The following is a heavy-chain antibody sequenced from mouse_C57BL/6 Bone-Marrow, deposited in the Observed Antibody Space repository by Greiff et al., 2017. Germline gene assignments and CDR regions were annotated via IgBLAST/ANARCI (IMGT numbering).Heavy chain of an antibody. CDR2: IYPSDSET. V-gene: IGHV1-61*01. CDR3: ARGLYSNYDLAMDY. J-gene: IGHJ4*01. D-gene: IGHD2-5*01. CDR1: GYTFTSYW. Sequence: QVQLQQPGAELVRPGSSVKLSCKASGYTFTSYWMDWVKQRPGQGLEWIGNIYPSDSETPYNQKFKDKATLTVDKSSSTAYMQLSSLTSEDSAVXYCARGLYSNYDLAMDYWGQGTSVTVSA.